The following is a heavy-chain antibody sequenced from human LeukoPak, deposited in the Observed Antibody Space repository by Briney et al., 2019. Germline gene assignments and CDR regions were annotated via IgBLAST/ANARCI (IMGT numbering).Heavy chain of an antibody. V-gene: IGHV4-39*07. CDR2: RSYSGTT. CDR3: ASRGGTSASREDY. Sequence: PSETLSLTCTVSGASISSSNYYWGWIRQPPGKGLEWIGTRSYSGTTYYNPSLKSRVTISVDTSKNQFSLKLSSVTAADTAVYYCASRGGTSASREDYWGQGTLVTVSS. J-gene: IGHJ4*02. CDR1: GASISSSNYY. D-gene: IGHD1-1*01.